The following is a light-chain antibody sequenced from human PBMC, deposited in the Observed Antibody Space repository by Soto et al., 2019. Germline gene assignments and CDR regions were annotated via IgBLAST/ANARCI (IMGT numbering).Light chain of an antibody. CDR3: HQYNSWPLT. V-gene: IGKV3-15*01. J-gene: IGKJ4*01. CDR2: GAS. CDR1: QSVYSN. Sequence: EVVMTQSPATLSVSPGERATLSCRASQSVYSNLAWYQQKPGQAPRLLIYGASTRATGLPARFSGSGSGTXXXXTIXXLXSXXXXVYYCHQYNSWPLTFGGGTKVEIK.